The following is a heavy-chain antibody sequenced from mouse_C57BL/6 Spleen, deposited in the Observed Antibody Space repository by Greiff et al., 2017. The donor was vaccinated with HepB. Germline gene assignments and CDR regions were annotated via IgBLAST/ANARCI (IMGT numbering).Heavy chain of an antibody. Sequence: VQLQQSGPELVKPGASVKISCKASGYSFTGYYMNWVKQSPEKSLEWIGEINPSTGGTTYNQKFKAKATLTVDKSSSTAYMQLKSLTSEDSAVYYCASQEGSGTDYWGQGTTLTVSS. J-gene: IGHJ2*01. CDR1: GYSFTGYY. CDR3: ASQEGSGTDY. V-gene: IGHV1-42*01. D-gene: IGHD4-1*01. CDR2: INPSTGGT.